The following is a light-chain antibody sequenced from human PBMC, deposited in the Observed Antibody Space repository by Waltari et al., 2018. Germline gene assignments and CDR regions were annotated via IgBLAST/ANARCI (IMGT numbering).Light chain of an antibody. CDR2: DRS. V-gene: IGLV7-46*01. CDR1: PGAVTSGHY. Sequence: QAVVTQEPSLTVSPGGTVTLTCGSSPGAVTSGHYPYWFQQKPVQAPRTRIYDRSNKRSRTPARSACARLGGKAALTLSGAQPEDVAEYYCLLSYSGAREVFGGGTKLTVL. CDR3: LLSYSGAREV. J-gene: IGLJ2*01.